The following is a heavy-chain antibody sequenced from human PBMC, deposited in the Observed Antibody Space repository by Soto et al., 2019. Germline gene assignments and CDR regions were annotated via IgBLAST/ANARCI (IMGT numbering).Heavy chain of an antibody. CDR1: GFTFSSYG. CDR2: IWYDGSNK. D-gene: IGHD4-17*01. CDR3: ARDRRWVRDYGDYRHNAYYYYGMDV. V-gene: IGHV3-33*01. J-gene: IGHJ6*02. Sequence: GGSLRLSCAASGFTFSSYGMHWVRQAPGKGLEWVAVIWYDGSNKYYADSVKGRFTISRDNSKNTLYLQMNSLRAEDTAVYYCARDRRWVRDYGDYRHNAYYYYGMDVWGQGTTVTVSS.